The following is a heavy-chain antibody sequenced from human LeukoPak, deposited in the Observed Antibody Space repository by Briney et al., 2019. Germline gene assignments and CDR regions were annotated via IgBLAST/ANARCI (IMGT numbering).Heavy chain of an antibody. V-gene: IGHV4-34*01. D-gene: IGHD6-13*01. Sequence: SETLSLTCAVYGGSFSGYYWSWIRQPPGKGLEWIGEINHSGSTNYNPSLKSRVTISVDTSKNQFSLKLSSATAADTAVYYCRRNRRSIAAAGTGGYWGQGTLVTVSS. CDR2: INHSGST. J-gene: IGHJ4*02. CDR1: GGSFSGYY. CDR3: RRNRRSIAAAGTGGY.